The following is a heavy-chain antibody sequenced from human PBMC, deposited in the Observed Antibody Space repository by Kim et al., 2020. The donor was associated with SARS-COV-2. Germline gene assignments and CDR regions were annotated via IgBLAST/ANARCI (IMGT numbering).Heavy chain of an antibody. D-gene: IGHD6-19*01. V-gene: IGHV1-46*01. CDR3: ARDHQYSSGQYYFDY. Sequence: QKFQGRVTMTRDTSTSTVYMELSSLRSEDTAVYYCARDHQYSSGQYYFDYWGQGTLVTVSS. J-gene: IGHJ4*02.